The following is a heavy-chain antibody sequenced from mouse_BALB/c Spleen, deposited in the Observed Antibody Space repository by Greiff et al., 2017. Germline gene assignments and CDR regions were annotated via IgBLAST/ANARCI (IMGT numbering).Heavy chain of an antibody. J-gene: IGHJ3*01. V-gene: IGHV1-69*02. CDR1: GYTFTSYW. Sequence: QVQLQQPGAELVRPGASVKLSCKASGYTFTSYWINWVKQRPGQGLEWIGNIYPSDSYTNYNQKFKDKATLTVDKSSSTAYMQLSSPTSEDSAVYYGTRFSDYYGSRAWFAYWGQGTLVTVSA. CDR2: IYPSDSYT. D-gene: IGHD1-1*01. CDR3: TRFSDYYGSRAWFAY.